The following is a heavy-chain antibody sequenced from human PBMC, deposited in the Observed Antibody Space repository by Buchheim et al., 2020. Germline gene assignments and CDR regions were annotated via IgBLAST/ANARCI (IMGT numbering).Heavy chain of an antibody. CDR3: ARVPLKSCSGGSCLDY. D-gene: IGHD2-15*01. J-gene: IGHJ4*02. Sequence: EVQLVESGGGLVQPGVSLRLSCAASGFAFSSHWMHWVRQAPGKGLVWVSRTDSHGRTTNYADSVKGRFTISRDNATNTLFLQINSLRAEDTAVYYCARVPLKSCSGGSCLDYWGQGTL. V-gene: IGHV3-74*01. CDR1: GFAFSSHW. CDR2: TDSHGRTT.